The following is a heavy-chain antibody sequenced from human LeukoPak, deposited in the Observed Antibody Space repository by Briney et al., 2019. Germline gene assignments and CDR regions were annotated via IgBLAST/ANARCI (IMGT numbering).Heavy chain of an antibody. CDR2: IYYSGST. CDR1: GGSISGGGYY. J-gene: IGHJ3*02. V-gene: IGHV4-31*03. Sequence: PSETLSLTCTVSGGSISGGGYYWSWIRQHPGKGLEWIGYIYYSGSTYYNPSLKSRVTISVDTSKNQFSLKLSSVTAADTAVYYCARVGVQSLAFDIWGQGTMVTVSS. D-gene: IGHD2-8*01. CDR3: ARVGVQSLAFDI.